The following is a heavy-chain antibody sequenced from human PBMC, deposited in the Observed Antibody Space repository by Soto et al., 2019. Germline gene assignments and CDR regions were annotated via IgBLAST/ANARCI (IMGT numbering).Heavy chain of an antibody. D-gene: IGHD4-17*01. CDR3: AKPYGDYPFDY. CDR2: ITDSGST. Sequence: SETLSLTCAVHGGSFSGYYWSWVRQPPGKGLEWIGDITDSGSTHYNPSLKSRVTMSVDTSKSQFSLKLSSVTAADTAVYYCAKPYGDYPFDYWGQGTLVTVSS. J-gene: IGHJ4*02. CDR1: GGSFSGYY. V-gene: IGHV4-34*01.